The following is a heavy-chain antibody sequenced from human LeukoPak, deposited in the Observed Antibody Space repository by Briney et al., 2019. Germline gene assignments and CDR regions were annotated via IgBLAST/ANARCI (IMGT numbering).Heavy chain of an antibody. CDR3: AKGAAAASYYFDY. CDR1: GFTVSTNY. J-gene: IGHJ4*02. CDR2: IYSGDST. Sequence: GGSLRLSCAASGFTVSTNYISWVRQAPGKALEWVSVIYSGDSTYYADSVKGRFSLSRDNSKSTVYLQMNSLRAEDAAVYYCAKGAAAASYYFDYWGQGTLVTVSS. D-gene: IGHD6-13*01. V-gene: IGHV3-53*01.